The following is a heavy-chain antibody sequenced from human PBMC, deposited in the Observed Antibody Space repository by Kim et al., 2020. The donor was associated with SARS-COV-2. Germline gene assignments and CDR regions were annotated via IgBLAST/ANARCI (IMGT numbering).Heavy chain of an antibody. Sequence: GGSLRLSCAASGFTFSSYGMHWVRQAPGKGLEWVAVISYDGSNKYYADSVKGRFTISRDNSKNTLYLQMNSLRAEDTAVYYCAKDRYYYDSSGYYWSWF. CDR1: GFTFSSYG. J-gene: IGHJ5*01. D-gene: IGHD3-22*01. CDR3: AKDRYYYDSSGYYWSWF. V-gene: IGHV3-30*18. CDR2: ISYDGSNK.